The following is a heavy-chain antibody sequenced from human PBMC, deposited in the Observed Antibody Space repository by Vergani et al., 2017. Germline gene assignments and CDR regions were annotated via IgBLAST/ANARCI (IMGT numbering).Heavy chain of an antibody. Sequence: VQLLESGGDLVQPGGSLRLSCAASGFTFSDYYMSWIRQAPGKGLEWVSYISSSGSTIYYADSVKGRFTISRDKAKNSLYLQMNSLRAEDTAVYYCARDLGSYYYDSSGYYGGFDYWSQGTLVTVSS. CDR2: ISSSGSTI. CDR1: GFTFSDYY. V-gene: IGHV3-11*01. J-gene: IGHJ4*02. D-gene: IGHD3-22*01. CDR3: ARDLGSYYYDSSGYYGGFDY.